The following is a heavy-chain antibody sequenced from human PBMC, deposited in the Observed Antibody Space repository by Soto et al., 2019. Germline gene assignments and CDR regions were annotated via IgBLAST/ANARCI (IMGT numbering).Heavy chain of an antibody. J-gene: IGHJ6*02. CDR2: ISSSSSYI. Sequence: GGSLRLSCAASGFTFSSFSMNWVRQAPGKGLEWVSSISSSSSYIYYADSVKGRFTISRDNAKNSLYLQMNSLRAEDTAVYYCARDGLSVAGKTYYYYGMDVWGQGTTVTISS. D-gene: IGHD6-19*01. CDR1: GFTFSSFS. CDR3: ARDGLSVAGKTYYYYGMDV. V-gene: IGHV3-21*01.